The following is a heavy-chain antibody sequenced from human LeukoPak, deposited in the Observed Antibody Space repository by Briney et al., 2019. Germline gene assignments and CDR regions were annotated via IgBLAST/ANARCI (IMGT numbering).Heavy chain of an antibody. Sequence: PSETLSLTCTVSGGSISSGSYYWNWIRQPPGKGLEWIGYISYSGSTYYNPSLKSRVTISADMSKNQFSLKLSSVTAADTAVYYCARDRIGGYSYGSFARWGQETLVTVSS. V-gene: IGHV4-31*03. CDR1: GGSISSGSYY. CDR3: ARDRIGGYSYGSFAR. D-gene: IGHD5-18*01. CDR2: ISYSGST. J-gene: IGHJ4*01.